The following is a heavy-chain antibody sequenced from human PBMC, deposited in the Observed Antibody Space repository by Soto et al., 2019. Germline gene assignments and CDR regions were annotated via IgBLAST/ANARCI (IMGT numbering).Heavy chain of an antibody. D-gene: IGHD3-3*01. CDR2: IIPIFGTA. V-gene: IGHV1-69*13. CDR3: ARALLRFLGPVGDYGMDV. J-gene: IGHJ6*02. Sequence: SVKVSCKASGRTFSSYAISCVRQAPGQVLEWMGGIIPIFGTANYAQKFQGRVTITADESTSTAYMELSSLRSEDTAGYYCARALLRFLGPVGDYGMDVWGQGTTVTVSS. CDR1: GRTFSSYA.